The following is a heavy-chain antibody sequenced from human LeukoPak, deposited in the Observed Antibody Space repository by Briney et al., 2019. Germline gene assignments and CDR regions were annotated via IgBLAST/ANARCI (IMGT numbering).Heavy chain of an antibody. V-gene: IGHV4-39*01. CDR3: ARHYLSDGILSTFDP. CDR2: IYYRGST. J-gene: IGHJ5*02. D-gene: IGHD2-2*01. CDR1: GGSISSSPYY. Sequence: PSETLSLTCTVSGGSISSSPYYWGWNRQPPGKGLEWIGTIYYRGSTYSNPSLNSRVTISLDTSKNQFSLRLRSVTAADTALYYCARHYLSDGILSTFDPWGQGTLVTVSS.